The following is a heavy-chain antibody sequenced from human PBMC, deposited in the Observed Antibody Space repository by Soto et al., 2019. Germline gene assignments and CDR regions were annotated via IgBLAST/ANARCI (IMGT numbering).Heavy chain of an antibody. CDR3: ARDRYNWNENFAY. V-gene: IGHV3-21*01. J-gene: IGHJ4*02. CDR2: ISSSSTYI. D-gene: IGHD1-20*01. CDR1: GFTFSSYS. Sequence: EVQLVESGGGLVKPGGSLRLSGASSGFTFSSYSMNWVRQAPGKGLEWVSSISSSSTYIYYADSVKGRFTISRDNAKNSLYLQMNSLRAEDTAVYYCARDRYNWNENFAYWGQGTLVTVSS.